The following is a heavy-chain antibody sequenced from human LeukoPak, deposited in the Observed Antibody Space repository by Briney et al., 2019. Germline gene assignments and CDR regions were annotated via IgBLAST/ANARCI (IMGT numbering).Heavy chain of an antibody. Sequence: GGSLRLSCAASGFTFSTYAMSWVRPAPGKGLEWVSSISGSSHTTYYADFVQGCFTISRDNSNNTLDLQSNRLRGEDTAVYYCSIGAVVPVAPYFFDNSGQGTLGIVSS. V-gene: IGHV3-23*01. CDR3: SIGAVVPVAPYFFDN. CDR2: ISGSSHTT. D-gene: IGHD2-2*01. CDR1: GFTFSTYA. J-gene: IGHJ4*02.